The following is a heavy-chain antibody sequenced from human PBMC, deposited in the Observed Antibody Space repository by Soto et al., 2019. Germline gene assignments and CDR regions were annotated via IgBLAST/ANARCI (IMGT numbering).Heavy chain of an antibody. CDR2: IYPDESDT. Sequence: GESLKISCKGSGYSFTSYWIGCVRQMHGKGLEWMAIIYPDESDTKYSPSFQGQVTISADNSISTAYLQWSSLKASDTAMYYCVRMGFSGGGYLSYYYYGMDIWGQGTTVTVS. D-gene: IGHD5-12*01. V-gene: IGHV5-51*01. CDR1: GYSFTSYW. J-gene: IGHJ6*02. CDR3: VRMGFSGGGYLSYYYYGMDI.